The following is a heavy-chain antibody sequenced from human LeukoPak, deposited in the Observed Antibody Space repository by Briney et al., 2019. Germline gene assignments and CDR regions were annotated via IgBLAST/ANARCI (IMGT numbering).Heavy chain of an antibody. J-gene: IGHJ3*02. CDR3: ARDQLDYGDSTLAFDI. CDR2: INHSGST. V-gene: IGHV4-34*01. Sequence: SETLSLTCAVYGGSFSGYYWSWIRQPPGKGLEWIGEINHSGSTNYNPSLKSRVTISVDTSKNQFSLKLSSVTAADTAVYYCARDQLDYGDSTLAFDIWGQGTMVTVSS. D-gene: IGHD4-17*01. CDR1: GGSFSGYY.